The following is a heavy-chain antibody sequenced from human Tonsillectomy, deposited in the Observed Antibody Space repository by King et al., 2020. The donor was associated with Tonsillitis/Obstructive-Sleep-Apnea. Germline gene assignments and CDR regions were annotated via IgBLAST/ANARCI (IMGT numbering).Heavy chain of an antibody. CDR1: GGSISSSSYY. CDR3: ASLARDCSSTSCQNWFDP. Sequence: QLQESGPGLVKPSETLSLPCTVSGGSISSSSYYWGWIRQPPGKGLGWIGSIYYSGSTYNNPSLKSRVTISVDTSKNKCSLKLSSLTAADTAVYYCASLARDCSSTSCQNWFDPWGQGTLVTVSS. CDR2: IYYSGST. D-gene: IGHD2-2*01. V-gene: IGHV4-39*01. J-gene: IGHJ5*02.